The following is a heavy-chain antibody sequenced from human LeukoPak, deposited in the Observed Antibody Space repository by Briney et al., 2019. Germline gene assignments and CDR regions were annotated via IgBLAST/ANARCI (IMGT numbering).Heavy chain of an antibody. V-gene: IGHV3-23*01. J-gene: IGHJ4*02. Sequence: GGSLRLSCAASGFTFSNYAMSWVRQAPGKGLEWVSAISGSGDNTYYADSVKGRFAVSRDNSKNTLYVQMKSLRAEDTAVYYCAKDFVVVPGNVNYFDYWGQGTLVTVSS. D-gene: IGHD2-21*02. CDR2: ISGSGDNT. CDR3: AKDFVVVPGNVNYFDY. CDR1: GFTFSNYA.